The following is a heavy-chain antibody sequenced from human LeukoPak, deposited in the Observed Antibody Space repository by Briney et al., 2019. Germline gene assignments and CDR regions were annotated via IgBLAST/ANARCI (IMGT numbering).Heavy chain of an antibody. V-gene: IGHV1-18*01. CDR1: GYTFTSYA. CDR3: ARDCSGVCYRGPDHYYYGMDV. Sequence: GASVKVSCKASGYTFTSYAISWVRQAPGQGLEWMGWISAHNGNTNYAQKLQGRVTMTTDTSTSTAYMELRSLRSDDTAVYYCARDCSGVCYRGPDHYYYGMDVWGQGTTVTVSS. J-gene: IGHJ6*02. D-gene: IGHD2-8*02. CDR2: ISAHNGNT.